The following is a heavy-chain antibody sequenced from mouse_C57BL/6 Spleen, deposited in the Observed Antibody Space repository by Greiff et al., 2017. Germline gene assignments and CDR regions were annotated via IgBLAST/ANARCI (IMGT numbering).Heavy chain of an antibody. J-gene: IGHJ2*01. CDR1: GYAFSSSW. V-gene: IGHV1-82*01. Sequence: VQLVESGPELVKPGASVKISCKASGYAFSSSWMNWVKQRPGKGLEWIGRIYPGDGDTNYNGKFKGKATLTADKSSSTAYMQLSSLTSEDSAVYFCARSLEDFDYWGQGTTLTVSS. CDR3: ARSLEDFDY. CDR2: IYPGDGDT.